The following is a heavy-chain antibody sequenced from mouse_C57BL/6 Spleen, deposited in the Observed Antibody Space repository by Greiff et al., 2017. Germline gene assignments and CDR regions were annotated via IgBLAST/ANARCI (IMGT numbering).Heavy chain of an antibody. CDR1: GYTFTDYN. CDR3: ARGGYGNSHFDY. D-gene: IGHD2-10*02. J-gene: IGHJ2*01. Sequence: EVKLQESGPELVKPGASVKMSCKASGYTFTDYNMHWVKQSHGKSLEWIGYINPNNGGTSYNQKFKGKATLTVNKSSSTAYMELRSLTSEDSAVYYCARGGYGNSHFDYWGQGTTLTVSS. V-gene: IGHV1-22*01. CDR2: INPNNGGT.